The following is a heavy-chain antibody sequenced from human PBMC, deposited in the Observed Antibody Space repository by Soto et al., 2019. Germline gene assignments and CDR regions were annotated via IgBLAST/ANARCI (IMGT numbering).Heavy chain of an antibody. D-gene: IGHD5-18*01. Sequence: SETLSLTCTVSGGSISSAAYYWSLIRQHPGKDLEWIGYISHSGSTYYTPSLKSRVIISADTSKNQFSLNLNSVTAADTAVYYCAREYTYGSNFFECWGQGALVTVSS. CDR1: GGSISSAAYY. J-gene: IGHJ4*02. CDR3: AREYTYGSNFFEC. CDR2: ISHSGST. V-gene: IGHV4-31*03.